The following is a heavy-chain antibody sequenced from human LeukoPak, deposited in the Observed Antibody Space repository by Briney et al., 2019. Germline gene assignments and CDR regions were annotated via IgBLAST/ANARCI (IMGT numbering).Heavy chain of an antibody. CDR2: IYPGDSDT. CDR1: GYSFTTYW. J-gene: IGHJ4*02. V-gene: IGHV5-51*01. D-gene: IGHD6-19*01. CDR3: ARRSLAGFFDY. Sequence: GESLKISCKGSGYSFTTYWIGWVRQMPGKGLEWMGIIYPGDSDTKCSPSFQGLVTISVDKSISTAYLQWSSLKASDTAMYYCARRSLAGFFDYWGQGTLVTVSS.